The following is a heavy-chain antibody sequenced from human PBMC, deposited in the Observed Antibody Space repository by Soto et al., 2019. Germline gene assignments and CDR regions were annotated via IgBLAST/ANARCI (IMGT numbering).Heavy chain of an antibody. V-gene: IGHV4-59*01. Sequence: SETLSLTCTVSRDSIRNYYWSWIRQPPGKRLEWIGYRYNTGSTNYSPSLRSRVTISVDTSKNQFSLKLTSVTAANTAVYYCGSVRRSGYVLSWGQGTPVTVSS. CDR2: RYNTGST. J-gene: IGHJ5*02. CDR3: GSVRRSGYVLS. CDR1: RDSIRNYY. D-gene: IGHD6-25*01.